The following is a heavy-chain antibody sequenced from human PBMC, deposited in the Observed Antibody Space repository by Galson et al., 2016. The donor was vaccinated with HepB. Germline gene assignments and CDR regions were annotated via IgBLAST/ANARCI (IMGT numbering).Heavy chain of an antibody. CDR3: ARGEIVTGATASYSYVMDV. Sequence: SVKVSCKASGGTFRSYGISWVRQAPGQGLEWMGGINPIFGTPNYAQKFQGRVTITADESSSTAYMELSSLGADDTAVYYCARGEIVTGATASYSYVMDVWGQGTTVTVSS. D-gene: IGHD3-16*02. CDR1: GGTFRSYG. J-gene: IGHJ6*02. V-gene: IGHV1-69*13. CDR2: INPIFGTP.